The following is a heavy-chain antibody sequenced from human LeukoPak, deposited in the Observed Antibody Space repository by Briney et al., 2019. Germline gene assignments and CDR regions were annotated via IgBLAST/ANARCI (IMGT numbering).Heavy chain of an antibody. CDR1: GFTFSSYS. D-gene: IGHD5-18*01. CDR2: ISSSSSTI. V-gene: IGHV3-48*01. Sequence: GGSLRLSCAASGFTFSSYSMNWVRQAPGKGLEWVSYISSSSSTIYYADSVKGRFTISRDNSKNTLYLQMNSLRAEDTAVYYCAKDLRYSYEDYYYYGMDVWGQGTTVTVSS. CDR3: AKDLRYSYEDYYYYGMDV. J-gene: IGHJ6*02.